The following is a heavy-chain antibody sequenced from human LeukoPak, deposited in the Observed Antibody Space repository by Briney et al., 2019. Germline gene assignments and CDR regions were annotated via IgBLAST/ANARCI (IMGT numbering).Heavy chain of an antibody. CDR2: ISAYNGNT. D-gene: IGHD3-3*01. V-gene: IGHV1-18*01. CDR3: ARDLSGNYDFWSGYVYYCYMDV. J-gene: IGHJ6*03. CDR1: GYTFTSYG. Sequence: ASVKVSCKASGYTFTSYGISWVRQAPGQGLEWMGWISAYNGNTNYAQKLQGRVTMTTDTSTSTAYMELRSLRSDDTAVYYCARDLSGNYDFWSGYVYYCYMDVWGKGTTVTVSS.